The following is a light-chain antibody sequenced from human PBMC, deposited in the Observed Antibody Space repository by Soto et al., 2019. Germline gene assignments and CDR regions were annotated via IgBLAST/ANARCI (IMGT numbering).Light chain of an antibody. CDR3: QHYDSTPPT. CDR1: QSVNSNY. CDR2: GAS. Sequence: EIVLTQSPGTLSLSPGDRATLSCRASQSVNSNYLAWYQRKPGQAPRLLLYGASNRATDIPHRFSASGSGTDFTLTMPRLEAEDFAVYYCQHYDSTPPTFGQGTKVEVK. V-gene: IGKV3-20*01. J-gene: IGKJ1*01.